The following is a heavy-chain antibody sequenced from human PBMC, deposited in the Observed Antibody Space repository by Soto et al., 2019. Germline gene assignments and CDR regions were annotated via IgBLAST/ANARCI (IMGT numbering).Heavy chain of an antibody. V-gene: IGHV1-46*03. CDR2: INPSGGST. D-gene: IGHD3-10*01. Sequence: QVQLVQSGAEVKKPGASAKVSCKASGYTFTSYYMHWVRQAPGQGLEWMGIINPSGGSTTYAQKFQGRVTMTRDTSTSTVYMELSSLRSEDMAVYHCIRDVLNSWYYYGTGSEAYFDYWGQGTLVTVSS. CDR3: IRDVLNSWYYYGTGSEAYFDY. CDR1: GYTFTSYY. J-gene: IGHJ4*02.